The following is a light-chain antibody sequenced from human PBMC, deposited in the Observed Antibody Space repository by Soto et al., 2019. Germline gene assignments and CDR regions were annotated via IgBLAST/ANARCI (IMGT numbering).Light chain of an antibody. Sequence: VVLTQSAATLSLYPGERATLSCRASQSVDSSLAWYQQKVGQAPRLLIYDASNGATRIPGRFSGSGSGTDFTLTISSLEPEDFAVYYCQQRGAFGQGTKVEI. CDR2: DAS. CDR3: QQRGA. V-gene: IGKV3-11*01. CDR1: QSVDSS. J-gene: IGKJ2*01.